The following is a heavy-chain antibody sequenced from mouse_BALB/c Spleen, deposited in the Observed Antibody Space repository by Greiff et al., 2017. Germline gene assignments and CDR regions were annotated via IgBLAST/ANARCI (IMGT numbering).Heavy chain of an antibody. J-gene: IGHJ3*01. V-gene: IGHV5-4*02. CDR2: ISDGGSYT. Sequence: EVKLMESGGGLVQPGGSLKLSCAASGFTFSDYYMYWVRQTPEKRLEWVATISDGGSYTYYPDSVKGRFTISRDNAKNNLYLQMSSLKSEDTAMYYCARGGNGGFAYWGQGTLVTVSA. CDR3: ARGGNGGFAY. CDR1: GFTFSDYY.